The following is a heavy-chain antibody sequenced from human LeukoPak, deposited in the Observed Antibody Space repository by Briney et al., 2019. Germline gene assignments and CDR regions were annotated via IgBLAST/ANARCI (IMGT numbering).Heavy chain of an antibody. D-gene: IGHD3-16*02. CDR3: AKARRGGTYLDY. CDR1: GFIFRSYG. J-gene: IGHJ4*02. Sequence: GGSLRLSCAASGFIFRSYGFHWVRQAPGKGLEWVAFIQYEGTTKYYADSVKGRVTISRDDSKNMLYLQMNSLRVDDTAVYYCAKARRGGTYLDYWGQGTLVTVSS. V-gene: IGHV3-30*02. CDR2: IQYEGTTK.